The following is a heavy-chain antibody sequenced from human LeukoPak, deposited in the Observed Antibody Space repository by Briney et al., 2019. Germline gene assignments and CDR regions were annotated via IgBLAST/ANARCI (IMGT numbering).Heavy chain of an antibody. CDR1: GYTFTGYY. J-gene: IGHJ5*02. D-gene: IGHD6-13*01. V-gene: IGHV1-2*02. CDR2: INPNSGGT. CDR3: ATLIAAAGTGVNWFDP. Sequence: RASVKVSCKASGYTFTGYYMHWVRQAPGQGLEWMGWINPNSGGTNYAQKFQGRVTMTRDTSISTAYMELSRLRSDDTAVYYCATLIAAAGTGVNWFDPWGQGTLVTVSS.